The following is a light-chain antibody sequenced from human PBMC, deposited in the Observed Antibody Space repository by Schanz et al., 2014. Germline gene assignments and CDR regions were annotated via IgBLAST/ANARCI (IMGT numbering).Light chain of an antibody. V-gene: IGLV2-8*01. CDR2: DVT. CDR3: CSYAGSATFV. J-gene: IGLJ1*01. CDR1: SSDVGAYNY. Sequence: QSVLTQPPSASGSPGQSVTISCTGTSSDVGAYNYVSWYQQHPGKAPKLIISDVTRRPSGVPDRFSGSKSDNTASLTVSGLQVEDEADYYCCSYAGSATFVFGTGTKLTVL.